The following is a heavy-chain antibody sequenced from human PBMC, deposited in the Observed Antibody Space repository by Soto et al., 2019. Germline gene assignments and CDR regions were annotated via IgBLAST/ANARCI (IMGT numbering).Heavy chain of an antibody. D-gene: IGHD2-15*01. CDR2: IYWDDDK. J-gene: IGHJ4*02. CDR1: GFSLITSGVG. V-gene: IGHV2-5*02. Sequence: YGATLVNPTQTLTLTCTCSGFSLITSGVGVGWIRQPPGKALEWLALIYWDDDKRYSPSLKNRLSITKDTSKNQVVLIMTNMDPVDTATYYCAHSIAPRILRYWGQGTPVTVSS. CDR3: AHSIAPRILRY.